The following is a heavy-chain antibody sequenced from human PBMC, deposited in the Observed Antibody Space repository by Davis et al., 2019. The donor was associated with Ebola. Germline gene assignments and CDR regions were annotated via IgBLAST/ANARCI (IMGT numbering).Heavy chain of an antibody. Sequence: ASVKVSCKASGYTFTSYDISWVRQAPGQGLEWMGWISAYNGNTNYAQKLQGRVTMTTDTSTSTAYMELRSLRSDDTAVYYCARDSYCSSTSCYTGTYYYYGMDVWGQGTTVTVSS. J-gene: IGHJ6*02. CDR3: ARDSYCSSTSCYTGTYYYYGMDV. V-gene: IGHV1-18*01. CDR2: ISAYNGNT. CDR1: GYTFTSYD. D-gene: IGHD2-2*02.